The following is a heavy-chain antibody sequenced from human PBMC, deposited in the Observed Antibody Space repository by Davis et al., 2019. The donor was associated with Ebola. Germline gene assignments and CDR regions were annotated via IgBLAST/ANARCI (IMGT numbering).Heavy chain of an antibody. J-gene: IGHJ5*02. D-gene: IGHD2-15*01. CDR3: ARRGYCSGSACPWGWFDP. Sequence: GESLKISCKGSGYSFTSYWIGWVRQMPGKGLEWMGIIYPGDSDTRYSPSFQGQVTISADKSISTAYLQWSSLKVSDTAIYYCARRGYCSGSACPWGWFDPWGQGTRVTVSS. CDR2: IYPGDSDT. V-gene: IGHV5-51*01. CDR1: GYSFTSYW.